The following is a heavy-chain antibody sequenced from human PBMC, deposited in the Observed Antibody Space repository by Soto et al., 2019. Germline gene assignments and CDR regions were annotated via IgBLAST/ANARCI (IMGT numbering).Heavy chain of an antibody. CDR1: GFNFSSYS. V-gene: IGHV3-48*01. CDR3: ARVKWGSFYFDY. Sequence: GRSLRLSCAASGFNFSSYSMNWVRQAPGKGLEWVSYISSRSTGIYYADSVKGRLTISRDNAKNSLYLQMNSLGAEDTAVYYCARVKWGSFYFDYWGQGALVTVSS. J-gene: IGHJ4*02. CDR2: ISSRSTGI. D-gene: IGHD1-26*01.